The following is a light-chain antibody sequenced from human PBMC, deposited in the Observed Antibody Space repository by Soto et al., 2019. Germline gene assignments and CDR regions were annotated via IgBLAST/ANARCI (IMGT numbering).Light chain of an antibody. Sequence: QSVLTQPASVSASPGQSITISCTAASSDVGSFDLVSWYQQNPGKAPKLLIYEGSNRPSGVSNRFSGSKSGNTASLTISGLQPEDEADYYCSSYTTSNTRQIVFGTGTKVTVL. J-gene: IGLJ1*01. CDR3: SSYTTSNTRQIV. CDR2: EGS. CDR1: SSDVGSFDL. V-gene: IGLV2-14*02.